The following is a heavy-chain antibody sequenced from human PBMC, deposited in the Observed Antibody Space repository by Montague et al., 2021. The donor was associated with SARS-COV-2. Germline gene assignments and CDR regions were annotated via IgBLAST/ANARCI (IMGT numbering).Heavy chain of an antibody. D-gene: IGHD6-19*01. CDR1: GDSVSGHSVA. V-gene: IGHV6-1*01. CDR2: TYYRSKWYS. J-gene: IGHJ4*02. Sequence: CAISGDSVSGHSVAWGWLRQSLSRGLEWLGRTYYRSKWYSDYAPSVRGRLTVNPDASKNEFSLELNYVTPEDTAVYYCVRYSGWFYFDFWGQGTLVTVSS. CDR3: VRYSGWFYFDF.